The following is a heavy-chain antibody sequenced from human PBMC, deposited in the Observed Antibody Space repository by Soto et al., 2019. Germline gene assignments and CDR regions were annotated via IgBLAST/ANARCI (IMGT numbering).Heavy chain of an antibody. CDR2: YGGSGGST. Sequence: DVQLLESGGGLAQRGGSLRLSCAASGFSFSTYGMTWVRQAPGKGLEWVSYGGSGGSTYYADSVKGRFTISRDNSKNTLYLQMDSLRAEDTAVYYCVQFRGRADLYDYRDVWGNGTTVTVTS. J-gene: IGHJ6*03. D-gene: IGHD3-16*01. CDR3: VQFRGRADLYDYRDV. V-gene: IGHV3-23*01. CDR1: GFSFSTYG.